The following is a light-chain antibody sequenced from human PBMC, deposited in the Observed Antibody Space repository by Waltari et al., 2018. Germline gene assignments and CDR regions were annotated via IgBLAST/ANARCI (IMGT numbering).Light chain of an antibody. Sequence: VLTQSPDTLSLSPGDRATLSCRASQSLTKRYLVWYQQKPGQAPRLLIYGASNRAAGIPDRVSGSGSGTDVTLTISRLEPDDSAVYYCQQYGSSIMYTFGQGTKLEIK. CDR1: QSLTKRY. CDR3: QQYGSSIMYT. J-gene: IGKJ2*01. V-gene: IGKV3-20*01. CDR2: GAS.